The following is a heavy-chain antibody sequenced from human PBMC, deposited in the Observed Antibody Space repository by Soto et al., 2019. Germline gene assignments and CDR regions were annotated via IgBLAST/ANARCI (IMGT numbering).Heavy chain of an antibody. J-gene: IGHJ4*02. CDR2: ITNSGGGT. CDR3: AKERYAEQIYYFDY. D-gene: IGHD3-9*01. Sequence: GSLRLSCAASGFTFSSYAMTWVRQAPGTGLEWVSEITNSGGGTFYADSVKGRFSISRDNSENTVYLQMNSLRGEDTAVYYCAKERYAEQIYYFDYWGQGTLVTVSS. V-gene: IGHV3-23*01. CDR1: GFTFSSYA.